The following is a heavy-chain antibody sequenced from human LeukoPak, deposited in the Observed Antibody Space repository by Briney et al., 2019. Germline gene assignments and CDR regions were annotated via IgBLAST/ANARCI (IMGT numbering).Heavy chain of an antibody. CDR3: ARRMTVSATNWFDP. V-gene: IGHV4-59*01. CDR1: GASISSFF. D-gene: IGHD5/OR15-5a*01. CDR2: IYYTGNT. J-gene: IGHJ5*02. Sequence: PSETLSLTCAVSGASISSFFWTWIRQSPGKGLEWLGYIYYTGNTNLHPSLKSRLTISLDTSKNQISLRLSSVTAADTAIYYCARRMTVSATNWFDPWGRGTLVTVSS.